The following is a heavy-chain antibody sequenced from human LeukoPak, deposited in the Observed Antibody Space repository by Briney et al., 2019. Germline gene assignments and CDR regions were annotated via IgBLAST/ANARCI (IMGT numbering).Heavy chain of an antibody. D-gene: IGHD5-18*01. CDR2: INSDGSDT. CDR1: GFTFSSYW. V-gene: IGHV3-74*01. J-gene: IGHJ5*02. Sequence: PGGSLRLSCAASGFTFSSYWMHWVRQAPGKGLVWVSRINSDGSDTTYADSVKGRFTISRDNAKNTLFLQMNSLRAEDTAVYYCTRGEGYGYYNWLDPWGQGTLVTVSS. CDR3: TRGEGYGYYNWLDP.